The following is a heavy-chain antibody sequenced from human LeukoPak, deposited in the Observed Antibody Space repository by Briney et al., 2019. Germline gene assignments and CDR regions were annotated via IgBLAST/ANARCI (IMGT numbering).Heavy chain of an antibody. V-gene: IGHV4-39*01. CDR2: IYYSGST. CDR1: GGSISSSSYY. CDR3: ARQRIIVGYCYDSSGSRRREGYYYYYMDV. J-gene: IGHJ6*03. D-gene: IGHD3-22*01. Sequence: SETLSLTCTVSGGSISSSSYYWGWIRQPPGKGLEWIGSIYYSGSTYYNPSLKSRVTISVDTSKNQFSLKLSSVTAADTAVYYCARQRIIVGYCYDSSGSRRREGYYYYYMDVWGKGTTVTVSS.